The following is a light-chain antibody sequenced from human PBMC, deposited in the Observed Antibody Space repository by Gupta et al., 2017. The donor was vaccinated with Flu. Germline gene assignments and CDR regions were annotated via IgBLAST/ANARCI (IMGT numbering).Light chain of an antibody. CDR1: QGVRYD. Sequence: PSSVSASVGDRVTITCRARQGVRYDLGWYQQKTGKAPKLLIYATSTVKTGVPSRFSGSASGTEFTLTISIRQPEDSATYYCRQDDNSPRTFGQGTKV. CDR3: RQDDNSPRT. J-gene: IGKJ2*01. CDR2: ATS. V-gene: IGKV1-6*01.